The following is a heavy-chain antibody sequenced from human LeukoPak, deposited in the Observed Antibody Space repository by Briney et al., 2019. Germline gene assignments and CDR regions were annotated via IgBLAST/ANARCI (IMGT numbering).Heavy chain of an antibody. CDR2: ISYDGSNK. J-gene: IGHJ3*02. Sequence: GGSLRLSCAASGFTFSSYAMHWVRQAPGKGLEWVAVISYDGSNKYYADSVKGRFTISRDNSKNALYLQMNSRRAEDTAVYYCARDWDVLGAKITGAFDIWGQGTMVTVSS. V-gene: IGHV3-30-3*01. CDR3: ARDWDVLGAKITGAFDI. D-gene: IGHD1-26*01. CDR1: GFTFSSYA.